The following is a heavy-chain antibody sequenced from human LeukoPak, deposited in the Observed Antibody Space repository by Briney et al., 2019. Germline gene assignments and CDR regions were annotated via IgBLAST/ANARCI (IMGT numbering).Heavy chain of an antibody. CDR2: IKNAGDDP. V-gene: IGHV3-74*01. J-gene: IGHJ6*03. D-gene: IGHD3-10*01. CDR3: ARGGYGHNMDV. CDR1: GFTFSNYY. Sequence: GGSPRLSCVGSGFTFSNYYMYWVRHAPGKGPVWVSRIKNAGDDPIYADSVKGRFTISRDNAKNTVYLQMNSLRAEDTAVYYCARGGYGHNMDVWGEGTTVTVSS.